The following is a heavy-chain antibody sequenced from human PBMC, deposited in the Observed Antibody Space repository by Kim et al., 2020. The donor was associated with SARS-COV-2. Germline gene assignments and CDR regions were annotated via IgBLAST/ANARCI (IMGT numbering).Heavy chain of an antibody. V-gene: IGHV3-23*01. Sequence: GGSLRLSCAASGFTFSSYAMSWVRQAPGKGLEWVSAISGSGGSTYYADSVKGRFTISRDNSKNTLYLQMNSLRAEDTAVYYCAKDQDGIAAAGPLGYFDYWGQGTLVTVSS. J-gene: IGHJ4*02. CDR1: GFTFSSYA. CDR2: ISGSGGST. D-gene: IGHD6-13*01. CDR3: AKDQDGIAAAGPLGYFDY.